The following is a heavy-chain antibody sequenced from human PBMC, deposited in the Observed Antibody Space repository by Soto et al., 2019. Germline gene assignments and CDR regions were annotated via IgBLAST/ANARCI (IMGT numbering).Heavy chain of an antibody. D-gene: IGHD2-15*01. CDR1: GFTFSSYA. Sequence: QVQLVESGGGVVQPGRSLRLSCAASGFTFSSYAMHWVRQATGKGLEWVAVMSYDGSNKYYADSVKGRFTISRDNSKNALYLQMNSLRAEDTAVYYCASAKDCSSGSCYPYLDYWGQGLLVTVSS. CDR2: MSYDGSNK. CDR3: ASAKDCSSGSCYPYLDY. J-gene: IGHJ4*02. V-gene: IGHV3-30*14.